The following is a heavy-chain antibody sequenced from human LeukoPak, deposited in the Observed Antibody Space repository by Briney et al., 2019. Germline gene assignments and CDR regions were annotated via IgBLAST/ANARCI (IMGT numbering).Heavy chain of an antibody. V-gene: IGHV3-74*03. CDR1: GFTFNIYW. Sequence: PGGSLRLSCAASGFTFNIYWMHWVRQAPGKGLVWVSRITSDGSTTTCADSVKGRFTIFRDNAKNTLYLQMNSLRAEDTAVYYCARDKGYTFDYWGQGTLVTVSS. D-gene: IGHD2-2*02. J-gene: IGHJ4*02. CDR2: ITSDGSTT. CDR3: ARDKGYTFDY.